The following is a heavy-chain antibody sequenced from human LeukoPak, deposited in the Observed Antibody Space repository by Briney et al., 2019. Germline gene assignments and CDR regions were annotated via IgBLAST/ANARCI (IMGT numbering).Heavy chain of an antibody. CDR3: ARKHADYYDSKGAFDI. CDR2: ISGYNGHT. Sequence: ASVKVSCKGSDDTFINYGISWVRQAPGQGLEWMGWISGYNGHTNYAQKFQARVTMTTDTSTNTAYMELRSLRSDDTAVYYCARKHADYYDSKGAFDIWGQGTMVTVSS. V-gene: IGHV1-18*01. D-gene: IGHD3-22*01. J-gene: IGHJ3*02. CDR1: DDTFINYG.